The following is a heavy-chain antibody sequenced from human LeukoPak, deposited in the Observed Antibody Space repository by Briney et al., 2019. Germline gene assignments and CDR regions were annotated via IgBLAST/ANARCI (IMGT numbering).Heavy chain of an antibody. D-gene: IGHD3-16*01. CDR1: GFXFSDNW. CDR2: ISSDGRST. V-gene: IGHV3-74*01. CDR3: ASQLGGNVY. J-gene: IGHJ4*02. Sequence: PGGSLRLSCAASGFXFSDNWIHWVRQAPGKGLVWVSVISSDGRSTIYADSVKGRFTISRDNAKNTLYLQMDSLRAEDTAVYFCASQLGGNVYWGQGTLVTVSS.